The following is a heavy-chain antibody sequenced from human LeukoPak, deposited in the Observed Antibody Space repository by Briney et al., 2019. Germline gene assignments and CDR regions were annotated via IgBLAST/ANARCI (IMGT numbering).Heavy chain of an antibody. Sequence: GGSLRLSCAASGFTFSSYAMSGVRQAPGKGLEWVSAINGSGGSTYYADSVKGRLTISRDNSRNTLYLQMNSLRAEDTAVYYCAKDSTDTLFDYWGQGTLVTVSS. J-gene: IGHJ4*02. D-gene: IGHD5-18*01. CDR2: INGSGGST. V-gene: IGHV3-23*01. CDR1: GFTFSSYA. CDR3: AKDSTDTLFDY.